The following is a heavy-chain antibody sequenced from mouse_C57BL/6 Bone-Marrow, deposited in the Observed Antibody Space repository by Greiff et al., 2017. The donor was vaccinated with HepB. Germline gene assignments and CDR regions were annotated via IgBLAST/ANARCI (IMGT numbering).Heavy chain of an antibody. Sequence: EVKLMESGAELVRPGASVKLSCTASGFNIKDDYMHWVKQRPEQGLEWIGWIDPENGDTEYASNFQGKATITADTSSNTAYLQLSSLTSEDTAVYYCTTWGNDGYPDYWGQGTTLTVSS. J-gene: IGHJ2*01. CDR3: TTWGNDGYPDY. CDR2: IDPENGDT. D-gene: IGHD2-3*01. V-gene: IGHV14-4*01. CDR1: GFNIKDDY.